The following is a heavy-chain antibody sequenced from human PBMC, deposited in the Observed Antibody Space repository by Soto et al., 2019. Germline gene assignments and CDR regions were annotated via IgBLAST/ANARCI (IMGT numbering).Heavy chain of an antibody. CDR1: GFTFSSYA. Sequence: GGSLRLSCAASGFTFSSYAMSWVRQAPGKGLEWVSAISGSGSSTYYADSVKGRFTISRDNAKNSLYLQMNSLRDEDTAVYYCAREGGNLNGFDPWGQGTLVTGSS. D-gene: IGHD1-26*01. J-gene: IGHJ5*02. CDR2: ISGSGSST. V-gene: IGHV3-23*01. CDR3: AREGGNLNGFDP.